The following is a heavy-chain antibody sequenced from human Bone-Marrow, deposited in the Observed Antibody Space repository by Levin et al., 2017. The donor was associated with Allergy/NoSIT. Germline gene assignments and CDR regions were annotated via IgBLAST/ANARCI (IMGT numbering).Heavy chain of an antibody. D-gene: IGHD5-18*01. CDR2: IYYSGST. J-gene: IGHJ4*02. Sequence: SQTLSLTCTVSGGSISSSSYYWGWIRQPPGKGLEWIGSIYYSGSTYYNPSLKSRVTISVDTSKNQFSLKLSSVTAADTAVYYCARGDTAMASALDYWGQGTLVTVSS. CDR1: GGSISSSSYY. V-gene: IGHV4-39*07. CDR3: ARGDTAMASALDY.